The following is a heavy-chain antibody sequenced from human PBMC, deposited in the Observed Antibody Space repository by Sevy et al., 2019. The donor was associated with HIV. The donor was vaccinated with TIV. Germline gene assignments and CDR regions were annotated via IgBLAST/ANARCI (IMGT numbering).Heavy chain of an antibody. CDR2: ISAYKGNT. V-gene: IGHV1-18*01. CDR1: GYSFNTYG. D-gene: IGHD3-3*01. Sequence: ASVKVSCKASGYSFNTYGISWVRQAPGQGLEWMGWISAYKGNTNYAQKFQGRVTMTIEASTSIAYLELRSLRSDDTAGYYGAGEREFDFWSGHVEGRAFEIWGQGTRVTVSS. CDR3: AGEREFDFWSGHVEGRAFEI. J-gene: IGHJ3*02.